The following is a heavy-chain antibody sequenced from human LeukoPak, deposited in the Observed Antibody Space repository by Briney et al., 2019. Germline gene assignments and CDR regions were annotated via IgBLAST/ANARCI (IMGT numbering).Heavy chain of an antibody. Sequence: PSQTLSLTCTVSGGSISSGGYYWSWIRQHPGKGLEWIGYIYYSGSTYYNPSLKSRVTISVDRSKNQFSLKLSSVTAADTAVYYCARETMIVNHCIDYWGQGTLVTVSS. CDR2: IYYSGST. D-gene: IGHD3-22*01. CDR1: GGSISSGGYY. J-gene: IGHJ4*02. CDR3: ARETMIVNHCIDY. V-gene: IGHV4-31*03.